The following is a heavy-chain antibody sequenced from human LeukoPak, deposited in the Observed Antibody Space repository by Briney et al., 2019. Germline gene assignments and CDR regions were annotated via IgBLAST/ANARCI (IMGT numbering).Heavy chain of an antibody. CDR1: GGSISSYY. J-gene: IGHJ4*02. D-gene: IGHD3-10*01. CDR2: IYYSGST. CDR3: ARGPYYGAGSQVDY. Sequence: PSETLSLTCTVSGGSISSYYWSWLRQPPGKGLEWIGYIYYSGSTNYNPSLKSRVTISVDTSKNQFSLKLSSVTAADTAVYYCARGPYYGAGSQVDYWGQGTLVTVSS. V-gene: IGHV4-59*01.